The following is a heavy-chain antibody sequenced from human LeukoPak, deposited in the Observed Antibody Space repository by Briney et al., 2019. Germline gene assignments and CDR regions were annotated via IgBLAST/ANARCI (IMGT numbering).Heavy chain of an antibody. CDR2: IYTCGST. CDR1: GGSISSGSYY. J-gene: IGHJ4*02. V-gene: IGHV4-61*02. Sequence: SETLSLTCTVSGGSISSGSYYWSWIRQPAGKGLEWIGRIYTCGSTNYNPSPKSRVTISVDTSKNQFSLKLSSVTAADTAVYYCARGIDYWGRGTLVTVSS. CDR3: ARGIDY.